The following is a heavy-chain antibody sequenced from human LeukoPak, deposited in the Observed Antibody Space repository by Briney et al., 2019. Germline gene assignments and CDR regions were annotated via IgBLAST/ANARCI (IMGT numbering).Heavy chain of an antibody. CDR3: ARGEILTGYPSYFDY. D-gene: IGHD3-9*01. CDR1: GGSISSSNW. CDR2: IYQSGST. V-gene: IGHV4-4*02. Sequence: SETLSLTCTVSGGSISSSNWWSWVRQPPGKGLEWIGEIYQSGSTNCNPSLRSRVTISVDKSKNQFSLKLTSVTAADTAVYYCARGEILTGYPSYFDYWGQGTLVTVSS. J-gene: IGHJ4*02.